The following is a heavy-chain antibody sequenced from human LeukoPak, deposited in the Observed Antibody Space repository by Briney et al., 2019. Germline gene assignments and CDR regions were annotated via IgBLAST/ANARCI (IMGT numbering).Heavy chain of an antibody. Sequence: SETLSLTCTVSGGSVSSINYYWRWIRQPPGKGLEWIGYVFHSGSTNYNPSLKSRVTISVDTSRNQFSLRLSSVTAADTAVYYCARDVQRWLDLQYYYHGMDVWGQGTTVTVS. CDR1: GGSVSSINYY. CDR3: ARDVQRWLDLQYYYHGMDV. D-gene: IGHD6-19*01. J-gene: IGHJ6*02. CDR2: VFHSGST. V-gene: IGHV4-61*01.